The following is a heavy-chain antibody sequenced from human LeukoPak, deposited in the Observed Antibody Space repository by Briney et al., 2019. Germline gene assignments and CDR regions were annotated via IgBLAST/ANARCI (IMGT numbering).Heavy chain of an antibody. CDR2: INPNSGGT. D-gene: IGHD6-19*01. Sequence: GASVKVSCKASGYTFTGYYMHWVRQAPGQGLEWMGWINPNSGGTNYAQKFQGRVTMTRDTSISTAYMELSRLRSDDTAVYYCARVGTQWLVGGRFDYWGQGTLVTVSP. CDR3: ARVGTQWLVGGRFDY. CDR1: GYTFTGYY. J-gene: IGHJ4*02. V-gene: IGHV1-2*02.